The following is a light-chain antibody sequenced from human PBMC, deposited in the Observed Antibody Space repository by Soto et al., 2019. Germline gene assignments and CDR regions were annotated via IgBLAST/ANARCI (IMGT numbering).Light chain of an antibody. J-gene: IGLJ2*01. CDR3: SSYTSSSIVV. V-gene: IGLV2-14*01. CDR2: DVS. CDR1: SSDVGGYNY. Sequence: QSALTQPASVSGSPGQSITISCTGTSSDVGGYNYVSWYQQHPGKAPKLMIYDVSNRPSGVSNRFSGSRSGNTASLTISGLRAEDEADYYCSSYTSSSIVVFGGGIKVTVL.